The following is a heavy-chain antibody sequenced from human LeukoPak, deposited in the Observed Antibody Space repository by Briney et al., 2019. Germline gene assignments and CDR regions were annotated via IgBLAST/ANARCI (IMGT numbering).Heavy chain of an antibody. D-gene: IGHD3-22*01. J-gene: IGHJ1*01. Sequence: ASVKVSCKASGYTFTNYYMHWVRQAPGQGLEWMGIINSSGGSTSYAQKFQGRVTMTRDTSTSTVYMELSSLRSEDTAVYYCARGRYYYDSSGYYGLDIWGQGTLVTVSS. CDR3: ARGRYYYDSSGYYGLDI. CDR2: INSSGGST. V-gene: IGHV1-46*01. CDR1: GYTFTNYY.